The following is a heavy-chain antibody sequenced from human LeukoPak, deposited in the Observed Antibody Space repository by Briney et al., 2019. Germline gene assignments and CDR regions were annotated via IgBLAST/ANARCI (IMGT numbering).Heavy chain of an antibody. CDR1: GFTFSNYW. CDR3: ARSYYDL. D-gene: IGHD3-3*01. CDR2: IKQDGSEK. V-gene: IGHV3-7*03. J-gene: IGHJ4*02. Sequence: PGGSLRLSCSASGFTFSNYWMNWVRQAPGKGLEWVANIKQDGSEKYYVDSVKGRFTISRDNAKNSLYLQMNSLRAEDTAVYYCARSYYDLWGQGTLVTVSS.